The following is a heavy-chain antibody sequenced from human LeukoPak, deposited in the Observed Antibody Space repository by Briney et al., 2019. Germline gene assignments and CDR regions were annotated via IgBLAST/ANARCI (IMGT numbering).Heavy chain of an antibody. Sequence: PGRSLRLSCVASGFTFDDFAMHWVRQAPGKGLEWVSGINWNSDTRAYADSVKGRFTISRDNAKNFVYLQMSSLRAEDTAFYYCAKDVDESVAGNNWFDPWGQGTLVTVSS. CDR2: INWNSDTR. CDR3: AKDVDESVAGNNWFDP. D-gene: IGHD6-19*01. CDR1: GFTFDDFA. J-gene: IGHJ5*02. V-gene: IGHV3-9*01.